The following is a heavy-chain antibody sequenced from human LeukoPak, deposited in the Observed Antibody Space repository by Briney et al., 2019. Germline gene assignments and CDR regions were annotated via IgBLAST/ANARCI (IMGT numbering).Heavy chain of an antibody. CDR2: ISVGSDSI. J-gene: IGHJ4*02. CDR3: GTHGSGNFGPWRY. V-gene: IGHV3-23*01. Sequence: GGSLRLSCAASGFTFDDYAMHWVRQAPGKGLEWVSAISVGSDSIYYTDSVKGRFTISRDNSGSTLYLHMNRLRAEDTAIYYCGTHGSGNFGPWRYWGQGTLVTVSS. CDR1: GFTFDDYA. D-gene: IGHD3-10*01.